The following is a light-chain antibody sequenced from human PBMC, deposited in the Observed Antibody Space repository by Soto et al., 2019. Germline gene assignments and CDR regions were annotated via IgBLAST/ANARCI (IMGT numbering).Light chain of an antibody. J-gene: IGKJ2*01. CDR2: GAS. V-gene: IGKV3-15*01. Sequence: EIVMTQSPATLSVSLGVRATLSCRASQSVSSNLAWYKQKPGQPPSLLIYGASARATGIPARFSGSGSGTEFTLTISSLQSEDFAVYYCQHYNNWPFTFGQGTKLEIK. CDR1: QSVSSN. CDR3: QHYNNWPFT.